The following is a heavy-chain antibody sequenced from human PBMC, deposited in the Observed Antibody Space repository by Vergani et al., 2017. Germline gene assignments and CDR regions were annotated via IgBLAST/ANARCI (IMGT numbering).Heavy chain of an antibody. V-gene: IGHV3-11*01. CDR2: ISSSGNTI. CDR1: GFTFSAYY. J-gene: IGHJ3*02. D-gene: IGHD2-2*01. Sequence: QVQLVESGGGLVKPGGSLRLSCAASGFTFSAYYMSWFRQAPGKGLEWVSYISSSGNTIYNAGSVKGRFTISRDNAKNSLFLRMNSLRADDTAVYYCARGSRYCTSTSCSPLNVYDIWGQGTMVTVSS. CDR3: ARGSRYCTSTSCSPLNVYDI.